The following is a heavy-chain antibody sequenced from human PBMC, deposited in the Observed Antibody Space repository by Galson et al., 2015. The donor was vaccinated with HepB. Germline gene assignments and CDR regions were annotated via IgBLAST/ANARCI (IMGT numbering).Heavy chain of an antibody. D-gene: IGHD5-24*01. CDR3: ATLRRDGYNLNYSPGLIDY. J-gene: IGHJ4*02. V-gene: IGHV1-24*01. Sequence: SVKVSCKVSGYTLTELSMHWVRQAPGKGLEWMGGFDPEDVETIYAQKFQGRVTMTEDTSTDTAYMELSSLRSEYTAVYYCATLRRDGYNLNYSPGLIDYWGQGTLVTVSS. CDR1: GYTLTELS. CDR2: FDPEDVET.